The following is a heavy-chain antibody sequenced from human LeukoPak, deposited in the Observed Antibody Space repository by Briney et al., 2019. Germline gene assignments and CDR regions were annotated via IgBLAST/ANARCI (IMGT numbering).Heavy chain of an antibody. J-gene: IGHJ4*02. CDR1: GGSISSYY. V-gene: IGHV4-59*01. CDR3: ARRAGGYSHPYDY. CDR2: IYYSGST. Sequence: KPSETLSLTCTVSGGSISSYYWSWIRQPPGKGLEWIGYIYYSGSTNYNPSLKSRVTISVDTSKNQFSLKLSSVTAADTAVYYCARRAGGYSHPYDYWGQGILVTVSS. D-gene: IGHD4-23*01.